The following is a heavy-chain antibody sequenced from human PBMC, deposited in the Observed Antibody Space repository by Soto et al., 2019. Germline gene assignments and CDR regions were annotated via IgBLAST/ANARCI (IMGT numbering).Heavy chain of an antibody. CDR3: AHRDLITFGGLIAACHY. CDR2: IYWDDDK. V-gene: IGHV2-5*02. J-gene: IGHJ4*02. D-gene: IGHD3-16*02. Sequence: QITLKESGPTLVKPTQTLTLTCTFSGFSLSTSGLGVGWIRQPPGKALEWLALIYWDDDKRYSPSLKSRLTITKDTSKHQVVLRMTNMDPVDTATYYCAHRDLITFGGLIAACHYWGQGTLVTVSS. CDR1: GFSLSTSGLG.